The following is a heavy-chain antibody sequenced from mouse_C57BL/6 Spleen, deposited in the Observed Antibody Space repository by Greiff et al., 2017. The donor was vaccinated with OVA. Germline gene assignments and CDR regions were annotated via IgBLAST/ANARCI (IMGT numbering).Heavy chain of an antibody. D-gene: IGHD2-2*01. CDR3: AKENRIYYGNDDDY. CDR1: GYTFTSYW. V-gene: IGHV1-59*01. J-gene: IGHJ2*01. CDR2: IDPSDSYT. Sequence: QVQLQQSGAELVRPGTSVKLSCKASGYTFTSYWMHWVKQRPGQGLEWIGVIDPSDSYTNYNQKFKGKATLTVDTSSSTAYMQLSSLTSEDSADDYGAKENRIYYGNDDDYWGQGTTLTVSS.